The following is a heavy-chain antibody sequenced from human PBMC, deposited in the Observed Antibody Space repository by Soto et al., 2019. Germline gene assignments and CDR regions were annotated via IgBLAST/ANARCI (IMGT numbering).Heavy chain of an antibody. D-gene: IGHD6-19*01. V-gene: IGHV4-34*01. CDR3: ARGRQWLARFAY. CDR1: GGSFSGYY. Sequence: SETLSLTCAVYGGSFSGYYWSWIRQPPGKGLEWIGEINHSGSTNYNQSLKSRVTISVDTSKNQLSLKLSSVTAEDTAVYYCARGRQWLARFAYWGKGTLVTVSS. J-gene: IGHJ4*02. CDR2: INHSGST.